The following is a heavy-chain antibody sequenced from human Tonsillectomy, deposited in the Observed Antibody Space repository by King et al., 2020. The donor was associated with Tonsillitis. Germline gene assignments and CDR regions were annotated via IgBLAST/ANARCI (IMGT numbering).Heavy chain of an antibody. CDR1: GFTFGDNA. Sequence: VQLVESGGGLVKPGRSLRLSCTASGFTFGDNAMRWFRQAPGKGLEWVCFSRSKAYGGTTEYSASWKGRFTISRDDSKSIAYLQMNSLKTEDTAVYYCTREAPIVVVSDYWGQGTLVTVSS. V-gene: IGHV3-49*05. CDR3: TREAPIVVVSDY. CDR2: SRSKAYGGTT. D-gene: IGHD2-15*01. J-gene: IGHJ4*02.